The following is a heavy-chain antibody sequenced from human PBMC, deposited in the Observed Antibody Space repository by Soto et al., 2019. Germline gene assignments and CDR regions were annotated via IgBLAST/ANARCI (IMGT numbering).Heavy chain of an antibody. V-gene: IGHV4-39*01. D-gene: IGHD1-1*01. CDR2: IYYSGST. CDR1: RGCINRSSNS. CDR3: ARMKELAGDD. J-gene: IGHJ4*02. Sequence: SETLSLTCTVSRGCINRSSNSWGWIRQPPGKGLEWIGSIYYSGSTYYNPSLKSRVTISVDTSKNQFSLKLSSVTAVDSAVYYCARMKELAGDDCGQGSLVT.